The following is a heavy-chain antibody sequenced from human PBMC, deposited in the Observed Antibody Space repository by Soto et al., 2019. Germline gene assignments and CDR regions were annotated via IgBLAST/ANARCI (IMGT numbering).Heavy chain of an antibody. CDR1: GGSISSSSYY. D-gene: IGHD6-13*01. J-gene: IGHJ6*03. Sequence: SETLSLTCTVSGGSISSSSYYWGWIRQPPGKGLEWIGSIYYSGSTYYNPSLKSRVTISVDTSKNQFSLKLSSVTAADTAVYYCAIEEAAAGTGFLSYMDVWGKGTTVTVSS. CDR2: IYYSGST. CDR3: AIEEAAAGTGFLSYMDV. V-gene: IGHV4-39*01.